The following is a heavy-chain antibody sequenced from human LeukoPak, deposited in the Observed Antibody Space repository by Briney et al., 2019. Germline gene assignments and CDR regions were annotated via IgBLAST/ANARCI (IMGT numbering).Heavy chain of an antibody. V-gene: IGHV4-34*01. D-gene: IGHD5-18*01. J-gene: IGHJ4*02. CDR3: AVSVDTAMVTGSSFDY. Sequence: SETLSLTCAVYGGSFSGYYWSWIRQPPGKGLEWIGEINHSGSTNYNPSLKSRVTISVDTSKNQFSLKLSSVTAADTAVYYCAVSVDTAMVTGSSFDYWGQGTLVTVSS. CDR1: GGSFSGYY. CDR2: INHSGST.